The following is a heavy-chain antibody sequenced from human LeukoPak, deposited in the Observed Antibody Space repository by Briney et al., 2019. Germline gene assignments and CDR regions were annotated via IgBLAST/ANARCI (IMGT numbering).Heavy chain of an antibody. CDR3: AREIWQSSVYYYGSGSYRYFDY. Sequence: SETLSLTCTVSGGSISSSSYYWGWIRQPPGKGLEWIGDIYYSGSTNYNPSLKSRVTISVDTSKNQFSLKLSSVTAADTAVYYCAREIWQSSVYYYGSGSYRYFDYWGQGTLVTVSS. V-gene: IGHV4-61*01. D-gene: IGHD3-10*01. J-gene: IGHJ4*02. CDR2: IYYSGST. CDR1: GGSISSSSYY.